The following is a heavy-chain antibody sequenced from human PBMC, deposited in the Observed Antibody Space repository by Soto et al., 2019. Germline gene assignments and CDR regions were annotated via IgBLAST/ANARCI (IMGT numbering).Heavy chain of an antibody. CDR3: ARMGITGTTRWFDP. CDR2: IDWDDDK. Sequence: LVNPTQTLTLTCTFSGFSLSTSGMCVSWIRQAPGKALEWLALIDWDDDKYYSTSLKTRLTISKDTSKNQVVLTLTNMDPVDTATYYCARMGITGTTRWFDPWGQGTLVTVSS. V-gene: IGHV2-70*01. J-gene: IGHJ5*02. CDR1: GFSLSTSGMC. D-gene: IGHD1-7*01.